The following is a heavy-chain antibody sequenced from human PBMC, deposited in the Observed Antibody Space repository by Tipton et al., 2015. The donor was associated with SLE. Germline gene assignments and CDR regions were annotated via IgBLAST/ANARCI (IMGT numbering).Heavy chain of an antibody. Sequence: TLSLTCTVSGGSISSTSHYWGWVRQPPGKGLESIVYIYHSGPTYYNPSLKSRLTISVDTSKNHFSLKLTSVTAADSGVYYCVRRGVRSGWYVDSWGQGTLVTASS. J-gene: IGHJ4*02. V-gene: IGHV4-39*02. CDR1: GGSISSTSHY. CDR3: VRRGVRSGWYVDS. D-gene: IGHD6-25*01. CDR2: IYHSGPT.